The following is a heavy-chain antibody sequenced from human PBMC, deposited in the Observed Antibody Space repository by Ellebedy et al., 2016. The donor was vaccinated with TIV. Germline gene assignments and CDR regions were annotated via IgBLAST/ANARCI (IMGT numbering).Heavy chain of an antibody. J-gene: IGHJ4*02. V-gene: IGHV3-21*04. Sequence: GESLKISCAASGFTFSSHSMTWVRQAPGKGLEWVSSILVRTNYIHYAESMKGRFTISRDNAQNSLYLQMNSLRTEDTAVYYCAREASSGNSAFEYWGQGTLVTVSS. CDR2: ILVRTNYI. CDR3: AREASSGNSAFEY. D-gene: IGHD4-23*01. CDR1: GFTFSSHS.